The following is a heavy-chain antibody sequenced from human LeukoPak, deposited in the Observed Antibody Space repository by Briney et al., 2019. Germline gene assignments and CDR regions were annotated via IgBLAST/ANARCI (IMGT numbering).Heavy chain of an antibody. V-gene: IGHV4-61*02. J-gene: IGHJ3*02. D-gene: IGHD3-22*01. CDR1: GGSISSGSYY. Sequence: PSETLSLTCTVSGGSISSGSYYWSWIRQPAGKGLEWIGRIYTSGSTNYNPSLKSRVTTSVDTSKNQFSLKLSSVTAADTAVYYCARDYYDSSGYYALAFDIWGQGTMVTVSS. CDR2: IYTSGST. CDR3: ARDYYDSSGYYALAFDI.